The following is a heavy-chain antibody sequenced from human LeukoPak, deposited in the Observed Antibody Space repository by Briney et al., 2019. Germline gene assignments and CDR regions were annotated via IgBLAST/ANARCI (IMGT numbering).Heavy chain of an antibody. CDR2: ISYDGSNK. V-gene: IGHV3-30*04. J-gene: IGHJ4*02. CDR3: ARISYSSSWFDYFDY. CDR1: GFTFSSYA. Sequence: PGRSLRLSCAASGFTFSSYAMHWVRQAPGKGLEWVAVISYDGSNKYYADSVKGRFTISRDNSKNTLYLQMNSLRAEDTAVYYCARISYSSSWFDYFDYWGQGTLVTVSS. D-gene: IGHD6-13*01.